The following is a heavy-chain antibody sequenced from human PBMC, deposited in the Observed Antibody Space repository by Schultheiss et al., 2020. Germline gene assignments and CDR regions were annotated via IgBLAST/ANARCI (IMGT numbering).Heavy chain of an antibody. CDR3: ATSQYCSSTSCYTGMFDY. Sequence: GGSLRLSCATSGFAFSSNWMHWVRQPPGKGLTWVSRINADGSSTSYADSVKGRFTISRDNAKNTLYLQMNSLRAEDTAVYYCATSQYCSSTSCYTGMFDYWGRGNLVNVYS. V-gene: IGHV3-74*01. J-gene: IGHJ4*02. CDR1: GFAFSSNW. CDR2: INADGSST. D-gene: IGHD2-2*02.